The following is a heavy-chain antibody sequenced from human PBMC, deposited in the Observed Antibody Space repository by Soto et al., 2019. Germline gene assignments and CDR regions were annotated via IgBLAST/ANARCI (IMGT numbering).Heavy chain of an antibody. J-gene: IGHJ5*01. CDR3: ATRLSISGVVMSWFDP. CDR1: GGTFSSYS. Sequence: QVQLVQSGAEVKEPGSSVKVSCKASGGTFSSYSISWVRQAPGQGLEWMGGIIPILGTPQYARKFQSRVTFTADESTTTAYMELSRLRSDDTAVYYCATRLSISGVVMSWFDPWGRGSLVTVSS. D-gene: IGHD3-3*01. V-gene: IGHV1-69*01. CDR2: IIPILGTP.